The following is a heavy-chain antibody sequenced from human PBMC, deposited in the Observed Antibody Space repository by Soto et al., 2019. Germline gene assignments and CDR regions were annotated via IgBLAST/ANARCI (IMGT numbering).Heavy chain of an antibody. Sequence: SETLSLTCTVSGGSISSSSYYWGWIRQPPGKGLEWIGSIYYSGSTYYNPSLKSRVTISVDTSKNQFTLRLSSVTAADTAVYYCARKVADYYFDYWGQGTLVTVSS. J-gene: IGHJ4*02. D-gene: IGHD6-19*01. V-gene: IGHV4-39*01. CDR2: IYYSGST. CDR3: ARKVADYYFDY. CDR1: GGSISSSSYY.